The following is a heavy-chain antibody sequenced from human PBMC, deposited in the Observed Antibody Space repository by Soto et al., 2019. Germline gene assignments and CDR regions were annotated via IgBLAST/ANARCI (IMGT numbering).Heavy chain of an antibody. CDR1: GYTLTELS. CDR3: ASRYDFRSGYPDYYFDY. CDR2: FDPEDGET. Sequence: GASVKVSCKVSGYTLTELSMHWVRQAPGKGLEWMGGFDPEDGETIYAQKFQGRVTMTEDTSTDTAYMELSSLRSEDTAVYYCASRYDFRSGYPDYYFDYWGQGTLVTVSS. J-gene: IGHJ4*02. D-gene: IGHD3-3*01. V-gene: IGHV1-24*01.